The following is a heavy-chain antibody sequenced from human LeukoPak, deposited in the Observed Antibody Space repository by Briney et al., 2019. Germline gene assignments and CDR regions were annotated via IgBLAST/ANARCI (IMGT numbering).Heavy chain of an antibody. CDR3: ARHAVGIPRAPFDY. D-gene: IGHD1-26*01. Sequence: SETLSLTCTVSGGSISSYYWSWIRQPPGKGLEWIGYIYYSGSTNYNPSLKSRVTISVDTSKNQFSLKLSSVTAADTAVYYCARHAVGIPRAPFDYWGQGTLVTVSS. CDR2: IYYSGST. CDR1: GGSISSYY. V-gene: IGHV4-59*08. J-gene: IGHJ4*02.